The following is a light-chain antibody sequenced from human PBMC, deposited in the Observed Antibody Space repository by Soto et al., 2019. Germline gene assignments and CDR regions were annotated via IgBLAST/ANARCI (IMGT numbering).Light chain of an antibody. CDR1: RSVSTN. CDR2: GIS. CDR3: QQYSDWPRT. Sequence: EIGMTQSPATLSVSPGERATLSCMASRSVSTNFAWYQQNPGQAPRLLIYGISTRATGVPTRFSGSGSGTEFTLTISSLPSEDFAVYYCQQYSDWPRTFGQGTKVEIK. V-gene: IGKV3-15*01. J-gene: IGKJ1*01.